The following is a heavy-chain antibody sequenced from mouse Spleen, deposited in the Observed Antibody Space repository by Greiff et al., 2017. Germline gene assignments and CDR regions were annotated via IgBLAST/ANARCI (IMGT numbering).Heavy chain of an antibody. CDR3: ARHEEYGNYGGAMDY. J-gene: IGHJ4*01. D-gene: IGHD2-1*01. Sequence: EVKLVESGGGLVKRGGSLKLSCAASGFTFSSYAMSWVRQTPEKRLEWVATISSGGGNTYYPDSVKGRFTISRDNAKNTLYLQMSSLKSEDTAMYYCARHEEYGNYGGAMDYWGQGTSVTVSS. CDR2: ISSGGGNT. CDR1: GFTFSSYA. V-gene: IGHV5-9*04.